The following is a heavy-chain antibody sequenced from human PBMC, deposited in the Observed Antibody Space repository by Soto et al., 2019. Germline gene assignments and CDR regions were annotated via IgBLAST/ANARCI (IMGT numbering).Heavy chain of an antibody. V-gene: IGHV3-23*01. CDR1: GFTFSSYA. Sequence: LRLSCAASGFTFSSYAMSWVRQAPGKGLEWVSAISGSGGSTYYADSVKGRFTISRDNSKNTLYLQMNSLRAEDTAVYYCAKGAEGYYDSSGFSLYYYYYGMDVWGQGTTVTVSS. J-gene: IGHJ6*02. D-gene: IGHD3-22*01. CDR3: AKGAEGYYDSSGFSLYYYYYGMDV. CDR2: ISGSGGST.